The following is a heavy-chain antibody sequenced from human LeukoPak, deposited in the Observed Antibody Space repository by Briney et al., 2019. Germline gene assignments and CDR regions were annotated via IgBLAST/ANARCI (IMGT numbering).Heavy chain of an antibody. CDR2: ISGSGGST. J-gene: IGHJ4*02. CDR1: GFTFSSYA. Sequence: GGSLRLSCAASGFTFSSYAMSWVRQAPGKGLEWVSAISGSGGSTYYADSVKGRFTISRDNSKNTLYLQMNSLRAGDTAVYYCAKVRSSGWYYFNYWGQGTLATVSS. V-gene: IGHV3-23*01. D-gene: IGHD6-19*01. CDR3: AKVRSSGWYYFNY.